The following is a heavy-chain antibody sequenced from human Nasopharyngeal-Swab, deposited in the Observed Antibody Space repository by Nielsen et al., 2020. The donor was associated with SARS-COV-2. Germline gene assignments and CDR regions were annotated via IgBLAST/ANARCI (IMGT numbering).Heavy chain of an antibody. CDR3: ALLSSGWYPTPPFDY. CDR1: GFTFSSYE. J-gene: IGHJ4*02. D-gene: IGHD6-19*01. CDR2: ISSSGSTI. Sequence: GGSLRLSCAASGFTFSSYEMNWVRQAPGKGLEWVSYISSSGSTIYYADSVKGRFTISRDNAKNSLYLQMNSLRAEDTALYYCALLSSGWYPTPPFDYWGQGTLVTVSS. V-gene: IGHV3-48*03.